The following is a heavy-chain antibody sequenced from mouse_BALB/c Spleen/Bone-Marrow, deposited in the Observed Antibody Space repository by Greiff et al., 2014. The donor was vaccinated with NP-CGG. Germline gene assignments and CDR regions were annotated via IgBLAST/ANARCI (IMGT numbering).Heavy chain of an antibody. Sequence: VQLQQSGAELVKPGASVKLSCTASGFNIKDTYMHWVKQRPEQGLEWIGRIDPANGNTKYDPKFQGKATITADTSSNTAYLQLSSLTSEDTAVYYCVTYYYGSSWGFAYWGPGTLVTVSA. CDR2: IDPANGNT. CDR3: VTYYYGSSWGFAY. J-gene: IGHJ3*01. CDR1: GFNIKDTY. V-gene: IGHV14-3*02. D-gene: IGHD1-1*01.